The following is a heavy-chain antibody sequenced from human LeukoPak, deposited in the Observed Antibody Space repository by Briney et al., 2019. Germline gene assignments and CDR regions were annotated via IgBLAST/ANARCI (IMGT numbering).Heavy chain of an antibody. V-gene: IGHV3-23*01. CDR2: ISGSGGST. J-gene: IGHJ4*02. Sequence: HPGGSLRLSCAASGFTFSSYAMSWVRQAPGKGLEWVSAISGSGGSTYYADSVKGRFTISRDNSKNTLYLQMNSLRAEDTAVYYCAKGLESSGWYGDWGQGTLVTVSS. D-gene: IGHD6-19*01. CDR1: GFTFSSYA. CDR3: AKGLESSGWYGD.